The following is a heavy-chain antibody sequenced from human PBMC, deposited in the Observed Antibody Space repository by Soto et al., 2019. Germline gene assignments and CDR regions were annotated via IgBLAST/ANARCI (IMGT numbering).Heavy chain of an antibody. CDR1: GFTFSSYG. CDR3: AREGNYYDSSGYPDYCYYGMDV. J-gene: IGHJ6*02. V-gene: IGHV3-33*01. D-gene: IGHD3-22*01. CDR2: IWYDGSNK. Sequence: GGSLRLSCAASGFTFSSYGMHWVRQAPGKGLEWVAVIWYDGSNKYYADSVKGRFTISRDNSKSTLYLQMNSLRAEDTAVYYCAREGNYYDSSGYPDYCYYGMDVWGQGTTVTVSS.